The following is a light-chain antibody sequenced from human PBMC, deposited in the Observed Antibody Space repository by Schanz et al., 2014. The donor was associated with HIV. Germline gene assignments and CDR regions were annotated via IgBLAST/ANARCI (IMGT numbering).Light chain of an antibody. Sequence: QSVLTQPPSLSGAPGQWVTVSCSGGSSNIGAGFDVHWYQQLPGTAPKLLIYGDNSRPSGVPDRFSGSKSGTSASLTISGLQAEDEADYYCSSYTSSSSVVFGGGTKLTVL. V-gene: IGLV1-40*01. CDR2: GDN. J-gene: IGLJ2*01. CDR3: SSYTSSSSVV. CDR1: SSNIGAGFD.